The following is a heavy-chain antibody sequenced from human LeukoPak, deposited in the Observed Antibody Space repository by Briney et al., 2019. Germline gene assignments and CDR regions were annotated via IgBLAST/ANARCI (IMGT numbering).Heavy chain of an antibody. V-gene: IGHV1-3*01. Sequence: ASVKVSCKASGYTFTSYAMHWVRQAPGQRLEWMGWINAGNGNTKYSQKFQGRVTITRDTSASTAYMELSSLRSEDTAVYYCARGSTVVVALGYWGQGTLVTVSS. J-gene: IGHJ4*02. CDR3: ARGSTVVVALGY. CDR1: GYTFTSYA. CDR2: INAGNGNT. D-gene: IGHD2-2*01.